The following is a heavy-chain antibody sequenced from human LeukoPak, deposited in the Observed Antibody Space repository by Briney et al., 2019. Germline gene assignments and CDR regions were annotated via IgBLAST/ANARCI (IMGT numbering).Heavy chain of an antibody. Sequence: GGSLRLSCAASGFSFSNYWMTWVRQAPGKGLEWVANIKQDATEKYYVDSVKGRFTISRDNAENLLYLQMNSLRDEDTAVYYCARDRVRYCSGGSCYILWGQGTLVTVSS. D-gene: IGHD2-15*01. CDR3: ARDRVRYCSGGSCYIL. CDR1: GFSFSNYW. J-gene: IGHJ4*02. CDR2: IKQDATEK. V-gene: IGHV3-7*01.